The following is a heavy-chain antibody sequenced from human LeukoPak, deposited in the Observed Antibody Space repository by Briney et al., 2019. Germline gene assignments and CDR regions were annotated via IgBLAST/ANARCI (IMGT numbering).Heavy chain of an antibody. CDR1: GGSISSYY. Sequence: PSETLSLTCTVSGGSISSYYWSWIRQPPGKGLEWIGYIYYRGGSTYYNPSLKSRVTISVDTSKNQFSLKLSSVTAADTAVYYCARVQGLSSRPFDYWGQGTLVTVSS. J-gene: IGHJ4*02. CDR2: IYYRGGST. CDR3: ARVQGLSSRPFDY. D-gene: IGHD3-10*01. V-gene: IGHV4-59*12.